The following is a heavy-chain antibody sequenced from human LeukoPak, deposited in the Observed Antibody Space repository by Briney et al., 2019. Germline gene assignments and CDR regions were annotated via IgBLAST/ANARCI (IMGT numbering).Heavy chain of an antibody. D-gene: IGHD3-3*01. J-gene: IGHJ6*03. CDR1: GFTFSSYS. CDR2: ISGSGGST. Sequence: GGSLRLSCAASGFTFSSYSMNWVRQAPGKGLEWVSDISGSGGSTYYADSVKGRFTISRDNSKNTLYLQMNNLRAEDTAVYYCARGQRAHVEWSSYMDVWGKGTTVTVSS. CDR3: ARGQRAHVEWSSYMDV. V-gene: IGHV3-23*01.